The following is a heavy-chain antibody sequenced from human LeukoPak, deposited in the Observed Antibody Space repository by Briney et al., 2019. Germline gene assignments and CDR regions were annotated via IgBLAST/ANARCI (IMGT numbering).Heavy chain of an antibody. CDR1: GSSISSTFYY. CDR3: ARDRLRWPKIDY. J-gene: IGHJ4*02. V-gene: IGHV4-39*07. Sequence: SETLSLTCTVSGSSISSTFYYWGWIRQSPGKGLEWIGTIYYRGSTFYNPSLKSRVTISVDTSNDQFSLRLNSVTAADTAVYYCARDRLRWPKIDYWGQGTLVTVSS. D-gene: IGHD4-23*01. CDR2: IYYRGST.